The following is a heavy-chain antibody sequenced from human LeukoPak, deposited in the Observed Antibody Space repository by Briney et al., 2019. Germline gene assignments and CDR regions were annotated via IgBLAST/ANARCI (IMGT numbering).Heavy chain of an antibody. CDR2: ISSGSSYI. CDR3: ARAEYYYDSSGYTFFDY. J-gene: IGHJ4*02. Sequence: GGSLRLSCAASGFTFSSYSMNWVRQAPGKGLEWVSSISSGSSYIYYADSVKGRFTISRDNAKNSLYLQMNSLRAEDTAVYYCARAEYYYDSSGYTFFDYWGQGTLVTVSS. CDR1: GFTFSSYS. V-gene: IGHV3-21*01. D-gene: IGHD3-22*01.